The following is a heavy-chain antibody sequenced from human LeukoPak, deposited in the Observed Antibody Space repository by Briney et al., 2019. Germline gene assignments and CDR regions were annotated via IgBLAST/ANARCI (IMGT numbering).Heavy chain of an antibody. D-gene: IGHD3-10*01. CDR3: ARLFYGSGNYDY. CDR1: GGSISSYY. Sequence: SETLSLTCTVSGGSISSYYWSWIRQPPGKGLEWIGYIYYSGSTNYNPSLKSRVTISVDTSKNQFSLKVTSVTAADTAVYFCARLFYGSGNYDYWGQGTLVTVSS. J-gene: IGHJ4*02. V-gene: IGHV4-59*01. CDR2: IYYSGST.